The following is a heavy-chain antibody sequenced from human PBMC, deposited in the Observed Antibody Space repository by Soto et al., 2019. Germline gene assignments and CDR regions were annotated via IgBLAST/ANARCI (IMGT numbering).Heavy chain of an antibody. CDR1: GFIFNNYA. J-gene: IGHJ4*02. CDR3: ATAGNYDSSGRDF. D-gene: IGHD3-22*01. Sequence: ASVKVSCKAFGFIFNNYAISWVRQAPGQGLEWMGWISANSGNTNYAQKLRGRVTMTTDTSTSTAYMELRSLRSDDTAVYYCATAGNYDSSGRDFWGQGTLVTISS. CDR2: ISANSGNT. V-gene: IGHV1-18*04.